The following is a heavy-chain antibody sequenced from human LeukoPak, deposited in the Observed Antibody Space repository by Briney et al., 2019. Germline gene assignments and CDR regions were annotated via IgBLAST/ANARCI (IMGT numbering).Heavy chain of an antibody. CDR2: ISSSSSTI. J-gene: IGHJ5*02. V-gene: IGHV3-48*01. Sequence: PGGSLRLSCAASGFTFSSYSMNWVRQAPGKGLEWVSYISSSSSTIYYADSVKGRFTISRDNAKNSLYLQTNSLRAEDTAVYYCASSGFGNLYWFDPWGQGTLVTVSS. CDR3: ASSGFGNLYWFDP. CDR1: GFTFSSYS. D-gene: IGHD3-10*01.